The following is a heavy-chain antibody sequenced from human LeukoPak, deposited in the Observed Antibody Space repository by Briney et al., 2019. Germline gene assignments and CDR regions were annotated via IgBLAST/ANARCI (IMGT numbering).Heavy chain of an antibody. V-gene: IGHV3-7*01. Sequence: GGSLRLSCAASGFTFSSYWMSWVRQAPGKGLEWVANIKQDGSEKYYVDSVKGRFTISRDNAKNSLYLQMNSLRAEDTAVYYCARDLGVAARRDAFDIWGQGTMVTVSS. CDR1: GFTFSSYW. CDR3: ARDLGVAARRDAFDI. D-gene: IGHD6-6*01. CDR2: IKQDGSEK. J-gene: IGHJ3*02.